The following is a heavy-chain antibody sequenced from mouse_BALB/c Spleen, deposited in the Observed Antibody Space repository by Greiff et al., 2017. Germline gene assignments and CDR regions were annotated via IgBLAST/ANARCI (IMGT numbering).Heavy chain of an antibody. CDR2: ISSGGGST. CDR3: ARQPNYFDY. CDR1: GFAFSSYD. Sequence: EVQVVESGGGLVKPGGSLKLSCAASGFAFSSYDMSWVRQTPEKRLEWVAYISSGGGSTYYPDTVKGRFTISRDNAKNTLYLQMSSLKSEDTAMYYCARQPNYFDYWGQGTTLTVSS. V-gene: IGHV5-12-1*01. J-gene: IGHJ2*01.